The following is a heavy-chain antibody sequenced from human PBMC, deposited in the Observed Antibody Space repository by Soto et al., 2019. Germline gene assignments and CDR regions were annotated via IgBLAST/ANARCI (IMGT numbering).Heavy chain of an antibody. D-gene: IGHD3-10*01. Sequence: PGGSLRLSCAASGFTFSSYGMHWVRQAPGKGLEWVAVIWYDGSNKYYADSVKGRFTISRDNSKNTLYLQMNSLRAEDTAVYYCARATYYYGSGSYGMDVWGQGTTVTVSS. CDR3: ARATYYYGSGSYGMDV. V-gene: IGHV3-33*01. J-gene: IGHJ6*02. CDR2: IWYDGSNK. CDR1: GFTFSSYG.